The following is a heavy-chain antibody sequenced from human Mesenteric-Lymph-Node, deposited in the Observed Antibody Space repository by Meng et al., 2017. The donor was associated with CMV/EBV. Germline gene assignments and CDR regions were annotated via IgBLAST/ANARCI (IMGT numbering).Heavy chain of an antibody. Sequence: GGSLRLSCAAYGFTFSDYWMTWVRQASGKGLEWVSVIYSGGGTYHTDSVKGRFTISRDNSKNTLYLLMNNLRPEDTAVYYCARGTGYDAFDIWGQGTMVTVSS. D-gene: IGHD1-1*01. CDR2: IYSGGGT. V-gene: IGHV3-66*02. CDR3: ARGTGYDAFDI. CDR1: GFTFSDYW. J-gene: IGHJ3*02.